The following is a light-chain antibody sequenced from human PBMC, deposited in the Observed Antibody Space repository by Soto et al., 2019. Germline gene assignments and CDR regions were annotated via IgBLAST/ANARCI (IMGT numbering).Light chain of an antibody. V-gene: IGLV1-40*01. CDR3: KSYDSSLSGSV. Sequence: QAVVTQPPSVSGAPGQRVTISCTGSSSNIGAIYDVQWYQQLPGAAPKLLIYGNTNRPSGVPDRFSGSKSGTSASLAITGLQAEDEADYYCKSYDSSLSGSVFGGGTKLTVL. J-gene: IGLJ3*02. CDR1: SSNIGAIYD. CDR2: GNT.